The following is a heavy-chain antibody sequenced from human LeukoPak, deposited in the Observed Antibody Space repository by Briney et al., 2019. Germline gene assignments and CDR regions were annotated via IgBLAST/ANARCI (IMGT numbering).Heavy chain of an antibody. D-gene: IGHD5-12*01. J-gene: IGHJ4*02. Sequence: GGSLRLSCAASGFTFSSYARSWVRQAPGKGLEWVSAISGSGGSTYYADSVKGRFTISRDNSKNTLYLQMNSLRAEDTAVYYCARQLIVATIEDYWGQGTLVTVSS. CDR1: GFTFSSYA. CDR3: ARQLIVATIEDY. V-gene: IGHV3-23*01. CDR2: ISGSGGST.